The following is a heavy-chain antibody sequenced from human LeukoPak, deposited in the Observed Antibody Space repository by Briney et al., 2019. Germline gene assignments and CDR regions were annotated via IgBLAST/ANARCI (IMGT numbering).Heavy chain of an antibody. CDR2: IRYDGSNK. CDR1: GFTFSSYG. Sequence: GGSLRLSCAASGFTFSSYGMHWVRQAPGKGPEWVAFIRYDGSNKYYADSVKGRFTISRDNSKNTLYLQMNSLRAEDTAVYYRAKDHHGDYGFDYWGQGTLVTVSS. CDR3: AKDHHGDYGFDY. V-gene: IGHV3-30*02. J-gene: IGHJ4*02. D-gene: IGHD4-17*01.